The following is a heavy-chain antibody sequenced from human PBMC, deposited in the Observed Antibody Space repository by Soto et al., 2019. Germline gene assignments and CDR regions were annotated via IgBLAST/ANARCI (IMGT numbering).Heavy chain of an antibody. Sequence: PSETLSLTCSVSGDSISNLDYFWAWIRQPPGQALEYIGYIYKSATTYYNPSFESRVAISVDTSKSQFSLNVTSVTAADTAVYFCARGRYCLTGRCFPNWFDSWGQGDLVTVS. CDR3: ARGRYCLTGRCFPNWFDS. D-gene: IGHD7-27*01. CDR2: IYKSATT. V-gene: IGHV4-30-4*01. J-gene: IGHJ5*01. CDR1: GDSISNLDYF.